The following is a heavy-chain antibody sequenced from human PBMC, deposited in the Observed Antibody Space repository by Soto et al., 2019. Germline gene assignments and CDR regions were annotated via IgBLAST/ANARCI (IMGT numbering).Heavy chain of an antibody. Sequence: GGSLRLSCAASGFTFSDYYMSWIRQAPGKGLEWVSYISSSSSYTNYADSVKGRFTISRDNAKNSLYLQMNALRPEDTAVYYCARVVDYYDPYYYYGMDVWGQGTTVTVSS. J-gene: IGHJ6*02. D-gene: IGHD3-22*01. CDR2: ISSSSSYT. CDR1: GFTFSDYY. V-gene: IGHV3-11*06. CDR3: ARVVDYYDPYYYYGMDV.